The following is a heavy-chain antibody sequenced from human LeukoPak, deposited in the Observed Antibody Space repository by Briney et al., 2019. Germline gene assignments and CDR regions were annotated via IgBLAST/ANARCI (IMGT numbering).Heavy chain of an antibody. CDR1: GGSFSGYY. J-gene: IGHJ4*02. V-gene: IGHV4-34*01. D-gene: IGHD6-6*01. CDR3: ARGLGIAAPRY. CDR2: INHSGST. Sequence: PSETLSLTSAVYGGSFSGYYWSWVRQPPGKGLEWMGEINHSGSTNYNPSLKSRVTISVDTSKNQFSLKLSSVTAADTAVYYCARGLGIAAPRYWGQGTLVTVSS.